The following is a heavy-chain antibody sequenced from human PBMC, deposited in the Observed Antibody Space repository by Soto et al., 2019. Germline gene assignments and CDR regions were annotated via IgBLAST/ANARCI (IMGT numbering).Heavy chain of an antibody. CDR1: GFTFSSYA. V-gene: IGHV3-23*01. J-gene: IGHJ3*02. CDR3: AKGWVGGFGELDGAFDI. CDR2: ISGSGGST. Sequence: GGSLRLSCAASGFTFSSYAMSWVRQAPGKGLEWVSAISGSGGSTYYADSVKGRFTISRDNSKNTLYRQMNSLRAEDTAVYYCAKGWVGGFGELDGAFDIWGQGTMVTVSS. D-gene: IGHD3-10*01.